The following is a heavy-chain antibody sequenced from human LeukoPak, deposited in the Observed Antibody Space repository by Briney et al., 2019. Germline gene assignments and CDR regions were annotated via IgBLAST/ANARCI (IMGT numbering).Heavy chain of an antibody. Sequence: GGSLRLSCAASGFTFSSYGMHWVRQAPGKGLEWVAVISYDGSNKYYADSAKGRFTISRDNSKNTLYLQMNSLRAEDTAVYYCAKAQGYYDSSGYFTGYYFDYWGQGTLVTVSS. J-gene: IGHJ4*02. CDR3: AKAQGYYDSSGYFTGYYFDY. V-gene: IGHV3-30*18. D-gene: IGHD3-22*01. CDR2: ISYDGSNK. CDR1: GFTFSSYG.